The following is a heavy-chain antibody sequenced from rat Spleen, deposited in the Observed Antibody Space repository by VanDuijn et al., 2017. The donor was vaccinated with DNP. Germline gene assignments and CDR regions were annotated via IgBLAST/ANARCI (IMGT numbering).Heavy chain of an antibody. CDR1: GYSITSNY. J-gene: IGHJ2*01. Sequence: EVQLQESGPGLVKPSQSLSLTCSVTGYSITSNYWGWIRKFPSNKMEYIGHISYSGSTNYNPFLKRRISITRDTSKNQFFLQLNSVTTEDTATYYCARDLEHYWGQGVMVTVSS. V-gene: IGHV3-1*01. CDR3: ARDLEHY. CDR2: ISYSGST.